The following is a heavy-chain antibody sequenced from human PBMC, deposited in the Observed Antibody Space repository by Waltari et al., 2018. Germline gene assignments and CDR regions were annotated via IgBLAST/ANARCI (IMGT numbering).Heavy chain of an antibody. CDR3: ARDLGPNWFDP. J-gene: IGHJ5*02. D-gene: IGHD3-16*01. Sequence: QVQLQESGPGLVKPSQTLSLTCTVSGGSISSGGYYWSWMHQHPGKGLEWIGYIYYSGSTYYNPSLKGRVTISVDTSKNQFSLKLSSVTAADTAVYYCARDLGPNWFDPWGQGTLVTVSS. V-gene: IGHV4-31*03. CDR1: GGSISSGGYY. CDR2: IYYSGST.